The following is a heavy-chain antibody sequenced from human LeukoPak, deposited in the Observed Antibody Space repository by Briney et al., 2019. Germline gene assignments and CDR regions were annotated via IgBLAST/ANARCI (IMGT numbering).Heavy chain of an antibody. Sequence: SETLSLTCTVSGASFNSDDQSWNWIRQTPGKGLEWIGSIHPSGMLYNNPSLESRVTMSRDTSKHQFSLLLNSVTAADTAVYVCSRGLDSRKLGSWGQGILATVSS. CDR2: IHPSGML. CDR3: SRGLDSRKLGS. V-gene: IGHV4-31*03. CDR1: GASFNSDDQS. J-gene: IGHJ4*02. D-gene: IGHD3-22*01.